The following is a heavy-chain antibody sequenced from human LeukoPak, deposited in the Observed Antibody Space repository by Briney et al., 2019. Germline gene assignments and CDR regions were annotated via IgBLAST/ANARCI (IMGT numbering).Heavy chain of an antibody. Sequence: PSETLSLTCTVSGGSISSSSYYWGWIRQPPGKGLEWIGSIYYSGSTYYNPSLKSRVTISEDTSKNQFSLKLSSVTAADTAVYYCARGTLGYCSSTSCYAFDYWGQGTLVTVSS. D-gene: IGHD2-2*01. CDR2: IYYSGST. CDR3: ARGTLGYCSSTSCYAFDY. J-gene: IGHJ4*02. CDR1: GGSISSSSYY. V-gene: IGHV4-39*07.